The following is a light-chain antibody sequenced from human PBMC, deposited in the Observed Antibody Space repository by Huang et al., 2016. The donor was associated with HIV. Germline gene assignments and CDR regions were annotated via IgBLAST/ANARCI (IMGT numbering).Light chain of an antibody. V-gene: IGKV1-NL1*01. Sequence: DIQMTQSPSPLSASVGDTVTITCRASQGLSNSLAWYQQKPGKAPNLLVFDASKLQSGVPSRFSGSGSGTDYTLTISSLQPEDFASYYCQQYYSTRYTFGQGTKLEIK. CDR3: QQYYSTRYT. CDR2: DAS. CDR1: QGLSNS. J-gene: IGKJ2*01.